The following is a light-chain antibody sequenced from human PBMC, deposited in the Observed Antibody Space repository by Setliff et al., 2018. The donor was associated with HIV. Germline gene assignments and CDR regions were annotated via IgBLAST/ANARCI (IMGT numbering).Light chain of an antibody. Sequence: ELTQPPSVSVSPGQTASITCSGDKLGDKYACWYQQKPGQSPVLVIYQDSKRPSGIPERFSGSNSGNTATLTISGTQAMDEADYYCQAWDSSTVVFGGGTKVTVL. V-gene: IGLV3-1*01. CDR3: QAWDSSTVV. J-gene: IGLJ2*01. CDR1: KLGDKY. CDR2: QDS.